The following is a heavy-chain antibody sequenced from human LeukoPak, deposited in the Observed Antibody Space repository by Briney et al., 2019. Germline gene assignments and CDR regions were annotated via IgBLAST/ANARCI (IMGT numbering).Heavy chain of an antibody. CDR2: INHSGST. CDR3: ARAPYGSPDY. Sequence: SETLSLTCAVYGGSFSGYFWNWIRQPPGKGLEWIGEINHSGSTNYNPSLKSRVTISVDTSKNQFSLKLSSVTAADTAVYYCARAPYGSPDYWGQGTLVTVSS. D-gene: IGHD3-10*01. CDR1: GGSFSGYF. J-gene: IGHJ4*02. V-gene: IGHV4-34*01.